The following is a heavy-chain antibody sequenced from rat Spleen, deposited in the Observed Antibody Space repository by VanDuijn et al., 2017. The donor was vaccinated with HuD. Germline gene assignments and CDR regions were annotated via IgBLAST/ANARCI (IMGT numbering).Heavy chain of an antibody. J-gene: IGHJ2*01. Sequence: EGQLVESGGGLVEPGGSLKLSCAASGFTFSNYVMDWVRQAPKKGLEWVASISPGGGNTYYPDSVKGRFTISRDNAKSTLFLQMNSLRSEDTAAYYCAARGYPFNYWGQGVMVTVSS. V-gene: IGHV5-25*01. CDR3: AARGYPFNY. CDR1: GFTFSNYV. CDR2: ISPGGGNT. D-gene: IGHD1-11*01.